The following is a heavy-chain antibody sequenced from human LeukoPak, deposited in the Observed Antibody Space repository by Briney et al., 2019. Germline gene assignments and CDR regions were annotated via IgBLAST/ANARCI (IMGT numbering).Heavy chain of an antibody. V-gene: IGHV3-21*01. CDR3: ARVRSGPADYGMDV. CDR1: GFTFSSYS. J-gene: IGHJ6*02. D-gene: IGHD6-19*01. CDR2: ISSSSSYI. Sequence: PGGSLRLSCAASGFTFSSYSMNWVRQAPGKGLEWVSSISSSSSYIYYADSVKGRFTISRDNAKNSLYLQMNSLRAEDTAVYYCARVRSGPADYGMDVWGQGTTVTVSS.